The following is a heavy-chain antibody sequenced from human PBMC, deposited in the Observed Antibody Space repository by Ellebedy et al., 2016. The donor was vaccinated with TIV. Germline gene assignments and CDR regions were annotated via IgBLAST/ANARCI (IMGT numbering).Heavy chain of an antibody. CDR2: ISGSGGST. J-gene: IGHJ6*02. V-gene: IGHV3-23*01. D-gene: IGHD3-22*01. Sequence: GGSLRLSXAASGFTFSSYAMSWVRQAPGKGLEWVSAISGSGGSTYYADSVKGRFTISSDNSKNTLYLQMNSLRAEDTAVYYCAKERPQGTIVVSFPDYYGMDVWGQGTTVTVSS. CDR1: GFTFSSYA. CDR3: AKERPQGTIVVSFPDYYGMDV.